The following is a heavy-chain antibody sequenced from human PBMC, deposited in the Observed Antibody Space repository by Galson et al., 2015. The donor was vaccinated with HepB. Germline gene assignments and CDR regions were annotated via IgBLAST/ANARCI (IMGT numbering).Heavy chain of an antibody. V-gene: IGHV3-23*01. J-gene: IGHJ4*02. CDR2: ISGSGGST. D-gene: IGHD6-13*01. CDR3: AKGSSSWYVGGRVPPTNFDY. Sequence: SLRLSCAASGFTFSSYAMSWVRQAPGKGLEWVSAISGSGGSTYYADSVKGRFTISRDNSKNTLYLQMNSLRAEDTAVYYCAKGSSSWYVGGRVPPTNFDYWGQGTLVTVSS. CDR1: GFTFSSYA.